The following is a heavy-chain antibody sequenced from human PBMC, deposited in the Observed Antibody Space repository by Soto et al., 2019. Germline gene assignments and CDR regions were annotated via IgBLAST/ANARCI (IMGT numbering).Heavy chain of an antibody. V-gene: IGHV1-69*13. CDR1: GGTFSSYA. Sequence: SVKVSCKASGGTFSSYAISWVRQAPGQRLEWMGGIIPIFGTANYAQKFQGRVTITADESTSTAYMELSSLRSEDTAVYYCARGFAYSSSSTYYFDYWGQGTLVTVSS. CDR2: IIPIFGTA. D-gene: IGHD6-6*01. J-gene: IGHJ4*02. CDR3: ARGFAYSSSSTYYFDY.